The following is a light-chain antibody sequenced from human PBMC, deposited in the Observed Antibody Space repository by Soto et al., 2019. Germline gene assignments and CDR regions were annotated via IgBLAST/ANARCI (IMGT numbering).Light chain of an antibody. J-gene: IGLJ1*01. CDR3: SSYTSITLYV. V-gene: IGLV2-14*01. Sequence: QSALTQAASVSGSPGQSITISCTGTSSDVCGYNYVSWYQQHPGKATKLMIYDVSNRPSGVSNRFSGSKSGNTASLTISWLQAEDEADYYCSSYTSITLYVFATGTKLTVL. CDR2: DVS. CDR1: SSDVCGYNY.